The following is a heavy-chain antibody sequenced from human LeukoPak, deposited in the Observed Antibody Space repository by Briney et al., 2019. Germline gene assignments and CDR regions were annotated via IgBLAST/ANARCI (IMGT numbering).Heavy chain of an antibody. D-gene: IGHD5-12*01. CDR2: ISYDGSNK. CDR3: AKDTMLWFGLVATAGFGAFDI. V-gene: IGHV3-30-3*01. CDR1: GFTFSSYA. J-gene: IGHJ3*02. Sequence: PGGSLRLSCAASGFTFSSYAMHWVRQAPGKGLEWVAVISYDGSNKYYADSVKGRFTISRDNAKNSLYLQMNSLRAEDTAVYYCAKDTMLWFGLVATAGFGAFDIWGQGTMVTVSS.